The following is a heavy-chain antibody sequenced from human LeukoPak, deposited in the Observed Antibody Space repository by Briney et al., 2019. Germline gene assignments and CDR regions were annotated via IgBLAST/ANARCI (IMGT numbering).Heavy chain of an antibody. CDR2: ISGSGGTT. D-gene: IGHD1-26*01. V-gene: IGHV3-23*01. CDR3: AKDCKFTGSYRSAEH. Sequence: TGGSLRLSCAASGFTFISYAMSWVRQAPGKGLEWVSAISGSGGTTYYADSLKGRFTISRDNSKNTLYLQVNGLRAEDTAIYYCAKDCKFTGSYRSAEHWGQGTLVTVSS. J-gene: IGHJ4*02. CDR1: GFTFISYA.